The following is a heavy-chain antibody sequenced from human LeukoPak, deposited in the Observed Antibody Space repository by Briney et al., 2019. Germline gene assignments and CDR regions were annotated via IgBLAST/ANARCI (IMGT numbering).Heavy chain of an antibody. D-gene: IGHD6-19*01. Sequence: SETLSLTCTVSGYSISSGYYWGWIRQPPGKGLEWIGSIYHSGSTYYNPSLKSRVTISVDTSKNQFSPKLSSVTAADTAVYYCARVNSGWGFDYWGQGTLVTVSS. CDR1: GYSISSGYY. V-gene: IGHV4-38-2*02. CDR3: ARVNSGWGFDY. CDR2: IYHSGST. J-gene: IGHJ4*02.